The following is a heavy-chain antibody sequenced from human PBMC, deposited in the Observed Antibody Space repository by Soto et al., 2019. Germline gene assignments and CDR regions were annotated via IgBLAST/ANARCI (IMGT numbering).Heavy chain of an antibody. CDR1: GYTFTSYY. Sequence: QVQLVQSGAEVKKPGASVKVSCKASGYTFTSYYMHWVRQAPGQGLEWMGIINPSGGSTSYAQKFQGRVTMTRDTSTSTVYMELSSLRSEDTAVYYCARWGSGYCNGGSCYSAYGMDVWGQGTTVTVSS. CDR3: ARWGSGYCNGGSCYSAYGMDV. CDR2: INPSGGST. J-gene: IGHJ6*02. D-gene: IGHD2-15*01. V-gene: IGHV1-46*01.